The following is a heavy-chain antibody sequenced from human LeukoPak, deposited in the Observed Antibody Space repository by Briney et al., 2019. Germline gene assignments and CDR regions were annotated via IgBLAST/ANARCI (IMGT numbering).Heavy chain of an antibody. CDR3: ARGQWELGGYFDD. CDR2: IYYSGST. CDR1: GGSISSYY. V-gene: IGHV4-59*07. D-gene: IGHD1-26*01. J-gene: IGHJ4*02. Sequence: PSDTLSLTCTVSGGSISSYYWSWLRQPPGKGLEWIGYIYYSGSTNYNPSLKSRVTISVDTSKYQFSLKLSSVTAADTAVYYCARGQWELGGYFDDWGQGTLVTVSS.